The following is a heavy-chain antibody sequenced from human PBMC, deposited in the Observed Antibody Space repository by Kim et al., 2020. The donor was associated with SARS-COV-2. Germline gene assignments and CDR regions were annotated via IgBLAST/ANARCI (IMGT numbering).Heavy chain of an antibody. Sequence: QKFQGRVTITADESTSTAYMELSSLRSEDTAVYYCARVNTYYYGSGSDYWGQGTLVTVSS. CDR3: ARVNTYYYGSGSDY. V-gene: IGHV1-69*01. D-gene: IGHD3-10*01. J-gene: IGHJ4*02.